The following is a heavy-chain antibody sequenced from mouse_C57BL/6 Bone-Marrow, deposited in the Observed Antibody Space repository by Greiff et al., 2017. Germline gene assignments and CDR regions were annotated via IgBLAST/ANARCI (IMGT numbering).Heavy chain of an antibody. CDR2: IDPENGAT. CDR1: GFNIKDDY. V-gene: IGHV14-4*01. J-gene: IGHJ4*01. CDR3: TNDGYPLAMDY. D-gene: IGHD2-3*01. Sequence: VQLQQSGAELVRPGASVKLSCTASGFNIKDDYMHWVKQRPEQGLEWIGWIDPENGATEYASKFQGKATILAAPSSNTAYLQVNSLTSEDTAVYYCTNDGYPLAMDYWGQGTSVTVSS.